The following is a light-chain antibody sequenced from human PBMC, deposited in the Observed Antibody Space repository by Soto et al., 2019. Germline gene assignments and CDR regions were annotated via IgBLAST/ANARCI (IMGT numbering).Light chain of an antibody. CDR2: GAS. CDR1: QSVSSN. Sequence: EIVMTQSPATLSVSPGERATLSCRASQSVSSNLAWYQQKPGQAPRLLIYGASTRATGIPARFSGSGSGTEFTHTISSLQSEDFAVYYCQQYTNWPPWTFGQGTKVEIK. V-gene: IGKV3-15*01. J-gene: IGKJ1*01. CDR3: QQYTNWPPWT.